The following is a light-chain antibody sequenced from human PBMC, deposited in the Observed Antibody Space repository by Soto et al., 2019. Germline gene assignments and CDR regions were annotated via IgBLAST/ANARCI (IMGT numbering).Light chain of an antibody. V-gene: IGKV1-5*01. Sequence: DIQMTQSPSTLSASVGDRVTITCRASQSISSWLAWYQQKPGKAPKLLIYDASSLESGVPSRFSGSGSGTELTLTMISLQPDDFATYYCQQYNSYPYTFGQGTKLQIK. J-gene: IGKJ2*01. CDR1: QSISSW. CDR2: DAS. CDR3: QQYNSYPYT.